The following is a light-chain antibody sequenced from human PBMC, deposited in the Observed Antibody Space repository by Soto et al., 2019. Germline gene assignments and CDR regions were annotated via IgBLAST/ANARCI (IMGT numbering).Light chain of an antibody. CDR1: QSISSSY. CDR3: QQHGISHIT. J-gene: IGKJ5*01. CDR2: GAS. V-gene: IGKV3-20*01. Sequence: ESVLTQSPGTLSLSPGERAIISCRASQSISSSYLAWYQQKPGQAPRLLIFGASSRATGIPDRFSGSGSGTDFTLTISRLEPEDFAVYYCQQHGISHITFGHGTRLEIK.